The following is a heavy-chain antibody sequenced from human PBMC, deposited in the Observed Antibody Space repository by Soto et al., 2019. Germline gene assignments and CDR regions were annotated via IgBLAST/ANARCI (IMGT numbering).Heavy chain of an antibody. CDR1: GGSVNSYY. CDR2: INHTGGT. Sequence: PSETLSLTCAVYGGSVNSYYWNGIRQPPGKGLEWIGEINHTGGTHYNPSLKSRVTMSVDTSKNQFSLRLSSVTAADTAIYYCATRITVFGLLIPPFDPWGQGTQVTVSS. CDR3: ATRITVFGLLIPPFDP. J-gene: IGHJ5*02. D-gene: IGHD3-3*01. V-gene: IGHV4-34*01.